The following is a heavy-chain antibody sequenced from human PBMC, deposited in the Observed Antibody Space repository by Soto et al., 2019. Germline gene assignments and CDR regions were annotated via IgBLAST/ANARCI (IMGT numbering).Heavy chain of an antibody. CDR1: GYTFTSYA. J-gene: IGHJ5*02. CDR3: ARDLSGPDVEMATILRGYNWFDP. D-gene: IGHD5-12*01. Sequence: ASVKVSCKASGYTFTSYAMHWVRQAPGQRLEWMGWINAGNGNTKYSQKFQGRVTITRDTSASTAYMELSSLRSEDTAVYYCARDLSGPDVEMATILRGYNWFDPWGQGTLVTVSS. V-gene: IGHV1-3*01. CDR2: INAGNGNT.